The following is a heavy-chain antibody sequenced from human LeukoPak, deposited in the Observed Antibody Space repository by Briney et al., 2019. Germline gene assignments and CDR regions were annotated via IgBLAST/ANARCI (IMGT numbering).Heavy chain of an antibody. J-gene: IGHJ4*02. CDR2: IYYSGST. Sequence: SETLSLTCTVSGGSISSSSYYWGWIRQPPGKGLEWIGSIYYSGSTYYNPSLKSRVTISVDTSKNQFSLKLSSVTAADTAVYYCARVEGIPPPPSETGIDYWGQGTLVTVSS. V-gene: IGHV4-39*07. CDR1: GGSISSSSYY. D-gene: IGHD1-1*01. CDR3: ARVEGIPPPPSETGIDY.